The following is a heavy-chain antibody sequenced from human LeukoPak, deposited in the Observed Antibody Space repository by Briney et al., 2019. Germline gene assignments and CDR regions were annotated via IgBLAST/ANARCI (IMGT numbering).Heavy chain of an antibody. CDR2: ISNSGEST. V-gene: IGHV3-23*01. Sequence: GSLRLSCAASGFIFTSYAMIWVRQAPGKGLEWVSGISNSGESTYYAVSVKGRFTISRDNSNNTLYLQMHSLRAEHTALYFCAKGTVVGRRHYWGQGILVTVSS. CDR1: GFIFTSYA. D-gene: IGHD2-21*01. J-gene: IGHJ4*02. CDR3: AKGTVVGRRHY.